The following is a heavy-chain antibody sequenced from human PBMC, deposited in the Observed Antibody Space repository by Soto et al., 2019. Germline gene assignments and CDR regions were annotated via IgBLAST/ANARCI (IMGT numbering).Heavy chain of an antibody. CDR3: AKTQYCSSTSCLDYYYYMDV. D-gene: IGHD2-2*01. V-gene: IGHV3-23*01. Sequence: EEQLLESGGGLVQGGGSLRLSCAASGFTFSNYVMSWVRQAPGKGLEWVSLISVSGYSTYYAYPVTGRFTISRDNSKNTLYLQMNSLRAEDTAVYYCAKTQYCSSTSCLDYYYYMDVWGKGTTVTVSS. CDR1: GFTFSNYV. J-gene: IGHJ6*03. CDR2: ISVSGYST.